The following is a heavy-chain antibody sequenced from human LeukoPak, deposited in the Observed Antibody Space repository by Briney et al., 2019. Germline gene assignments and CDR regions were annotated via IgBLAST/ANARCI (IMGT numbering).Heavy chain of an antibody. CDR3: ARDSSWLRLGFDP. J-gene: IGHJ5*02. Sequence: ASVKVSCKASGGTFSSYAISWVRQAPGQGLEWMGGIIPIFGTANYAQKFQGRVTITADESTSTAYMELSCLRSEDTAVYYCARDSSWLRLGFDPWGQGTLVTVSS. V-gene: IGHV1-69*13. D-gene: IGHD5-12*01. CDR1: GGTFSSYA. CDR2: IIPIFGTA.